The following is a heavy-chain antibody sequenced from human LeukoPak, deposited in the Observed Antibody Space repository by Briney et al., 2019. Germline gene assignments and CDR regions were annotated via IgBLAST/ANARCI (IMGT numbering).Heavy chain of an antibody. V-gene: IGHV1-8*01. CDR2: MNPNSGNT. D-gene: IGHD6-13*01. J-gene: IGHJ4*02. Sequence: GASVKVSCKASGYTFTSYDINWVRQATGQGLEWMGWMNPNSGNTGYAQKFQGRVTMTRNTSTSTAYMELSSLRSEDTAVYYCARGHGIAAAVDFDYWGQGTLVTVSS. CDR3: ARGHGIAAAVDFDY. CDR1: GYTFTSYD.